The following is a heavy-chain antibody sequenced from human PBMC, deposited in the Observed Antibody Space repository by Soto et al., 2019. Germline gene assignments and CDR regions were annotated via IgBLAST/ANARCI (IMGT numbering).Heavy chain of an antibody. V-gene: IGHV4-59*01. J-gene: IGHJ4*02. D-gene: IGHD6-19*01. CDR2: IYYSGST. Sequence: QVQLQESGPGLVKPSETLSLTCTVSGGSISSYYWCWIRQPPGKGLEWIGYIYYSGSTNYNPSLKSRVTISVDTSKNQSSLKLSSVTAADTAVYYCARGDIAVAGFDYWGQGTLVTVSS. CDR3: ARGDIAVAGFDY. CDR1: GGSISSYY.